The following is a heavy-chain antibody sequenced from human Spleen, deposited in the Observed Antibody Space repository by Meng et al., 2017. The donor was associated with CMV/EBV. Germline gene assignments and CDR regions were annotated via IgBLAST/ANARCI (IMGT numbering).Heavy chain of an antibody. V-gene: IGHV4-38-2*02. J-gene: IGHJ2*01. CDR1: GYSISSGYY. CDR2: IYHSRGT. D-gene: IGHD2-2*01. CDR3: ARDHGCSTPACFFDL. Sequence: SETLSLTCTVSGYSISSGYYWGWIRQPPGKGLEWTGNIYHSRGTYYNPSLKSRVTISVDTSKNQFSLRLSSVTAADTAIYYCARDHGCSTPACFFDLWGRGTLVTVSS.